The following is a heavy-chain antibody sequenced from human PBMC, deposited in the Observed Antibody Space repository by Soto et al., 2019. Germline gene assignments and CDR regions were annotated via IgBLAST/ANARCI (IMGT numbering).Heavy chain of an antibody. CDR1: GFTFRNYA. D-gene: IGHD2-2*02. Sequence: LRLSCAAAGFTFRNYAMSWVRQAPGKGLEWVSAISRSGGTSYYADSVKGRFTISRDNAKNTLYLQMDNLRAEDTAVYYCARGDCSAAGCYIHYYYGMDVWGQGTTVTVSS. V-gene: IGHV3-23*01. CDR2: ISRSGGTS. CDR3: ARGDCSAAGCYIHYYYGMDV. J-gene: IGHJ6*02.